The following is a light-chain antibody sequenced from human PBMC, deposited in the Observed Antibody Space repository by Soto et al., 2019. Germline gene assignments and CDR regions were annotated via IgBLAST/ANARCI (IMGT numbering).Light chain of an antibody. CDR2: SAT. J-gene: IGKJ1*01. V-gene: IGKV1-6*01. CDR3: LQANNSPCT. CDR1: EDVSHD. Sequence: AIQVTQSPSSLSASVGDRVTITCRTSEDVSHDLAWFQQRLGKAPNLLIYSATRLQSVVPSRFSGSGSGTDFTLIISSLQPEDFATYCCLQANNSPCTFGLGTKVDI.